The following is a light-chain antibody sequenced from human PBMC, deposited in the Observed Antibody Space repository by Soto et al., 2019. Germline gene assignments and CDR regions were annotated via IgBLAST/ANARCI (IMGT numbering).Light chain of an antibody. CDR1: SSNIGAGYD. V-gene: IGLV1-40*01. Sequence: QSVLTQPPSVSGAPGQRVTISFTGTSSNIGAGYDVHWYQQLPGTAPKLLIYGNSNRPSGVPDRFSGSKSGTSASLAITGLQAEDEADYYCQSYDSSLLHVVFGGGTKLTVL. CDR2: GNS. CDR3: QSYDSSLLHVV. J-gene: IGLJ2*01.